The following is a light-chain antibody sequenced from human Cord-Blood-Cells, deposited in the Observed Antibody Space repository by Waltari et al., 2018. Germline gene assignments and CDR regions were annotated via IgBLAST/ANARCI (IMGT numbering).Light chain of an antibody. CDR1: NWGEKY. Sequence: SYELTQPPSVSGSPGQTASITCSGENWGEKYACWYQQKPGQSPVLVIYQDSKPPSGIPERFSGSHSGNTATLTISGTQAMDEADYYCQAWDSSTVVFGGGTKLTVL. J-gene: IGLJ2*01. CDR2: QDS. CDR3: QAWDSSTVV. V-gene: IGLV3-1*01.